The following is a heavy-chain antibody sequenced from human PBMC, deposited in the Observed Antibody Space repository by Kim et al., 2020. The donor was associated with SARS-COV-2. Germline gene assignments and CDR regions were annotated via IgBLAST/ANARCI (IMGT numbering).Heavy chain of an antibody. CDR2: ISYDGSNK. J-gene: IGHJ4*02. CDR3: ARDPTWELRVKDYFDY. D-gene: IGHD1-26*01. V-gene: IGHV3-30*04. Sequence: GGSLRLSCAASGFTFSSYAMHWVRQAPGKGLEWVAVISYDGSNKYYADSVKGRFTISRDNSKNTLYLQMNSLRAEDTAVYYCARDPTWELRVKDYFDYWGQGTLVTVSS. CDR1: GFTFSSYA.